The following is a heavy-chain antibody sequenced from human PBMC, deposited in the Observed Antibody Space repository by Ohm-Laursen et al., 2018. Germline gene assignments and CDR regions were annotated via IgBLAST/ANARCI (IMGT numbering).Heavy chain of an antibody. J-gene: IGHJ5*02. D-gene: IGHD3-16*01. CDR2: IKQDGNEK. CDR3: ARTATYATFDP. CDR1: GFTFSSYA. Sequence: SLRLSCAASGFTFSSYAMSWARQAPGKGLEWVANIKQDGNEKHYVDSVKGRFTISRDNAKNSLYLQMNSLRAEDTAVYYCARTATYATFDPWGQGTLVTVSS. V-gene: IGHV3-7*03.